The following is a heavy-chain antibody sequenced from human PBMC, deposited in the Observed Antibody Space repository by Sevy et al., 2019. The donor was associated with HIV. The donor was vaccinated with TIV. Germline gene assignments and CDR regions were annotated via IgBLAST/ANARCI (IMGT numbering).Heavy chain of an antibody. V-gene: IGHV3-30-3*01. CDR3: AGGYNYGTTYYYYGMDV. CDR2: ISFDGTNK. CDR1: GFTFSNYA. D-gene: IGHD5-18*01. J-gene: IGHJ6*02. Sequence: GGSLRLSCAASGFTFSNYAIHWVRQAPGKGLEWVALISFDGTNKYYADSVKDRSTISRDNSKHRLYLQMNSLRAEDTAVYYCAGGYNYGTTYYYYGMDVWGLGTTVTISS.